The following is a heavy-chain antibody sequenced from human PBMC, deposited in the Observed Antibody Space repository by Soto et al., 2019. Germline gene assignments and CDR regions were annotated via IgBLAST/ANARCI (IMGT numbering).Heavy chain of an antibody. CDR1: GFTFSSYW. CDR2: IKQDGSEK. V-gene: IGHV3-7*03. CDR3: ARDKGPERGPYYYYGMDV. D-gene: IGHD1-1*01. J-gene: IGHJ6*02. Sequence: GALRLSCAASGFTFSSYWMSWVRQAPGKGLEWVANIKQDGSEKYYVDSVKGRFTISRDNAKNSLYLQMNSLRAEDTAVYYCARDKGPERGPYYYYGMDVWGQGTTVTV.